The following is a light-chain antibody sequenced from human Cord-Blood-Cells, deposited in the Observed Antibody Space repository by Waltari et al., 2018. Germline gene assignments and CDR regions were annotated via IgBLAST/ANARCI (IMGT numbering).Light chain of an antibody. CDR1: SSDVGGYNY. CDR2: EVS. CDR3: SSYAGSNNVV. J-gene: IGLJ2*01. Sequence: QSALTQPPSASGSPGQSVTISCTGTSSDVGGYNYVSWYQQHPGKAPKLMIYEVSKRPSGVLDLFAGSKSGNTASLTVCGLQAEDEADYYCSSYAGSNNVVFGGGTKLTVL. V-gene: IGLV2-8*01.